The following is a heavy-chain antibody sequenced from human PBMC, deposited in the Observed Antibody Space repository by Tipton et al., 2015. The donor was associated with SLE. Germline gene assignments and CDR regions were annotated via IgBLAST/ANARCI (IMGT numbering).Heavy chain of an antibody. CDR2: INHSGST. CDR3: ARQFGVVITEGYDY. D-gene: IGHD3-3*01. J-gene: IGHJ4*02. V-gene: IGHV4-34*01. Sequence: LRLSCAVYGGSFSGYYWSWIRQPPGKGLEWIGEINHSGSTNYNPSLKSRVTISVDTSKNQFSLKLSSVTAADTAVYYCARQFGVVITEGYDYWGQGTLVTVSS. CDR1: GGSFSGYY.